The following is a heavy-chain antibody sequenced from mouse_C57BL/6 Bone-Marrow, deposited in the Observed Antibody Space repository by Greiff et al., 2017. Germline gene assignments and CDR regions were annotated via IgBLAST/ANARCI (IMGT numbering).Heavy chain of an antibody. CDR3: ALYYGNYGFAY. D-gene: IGHD2-1*01. Sequence: EVQLVESGGGLVKPGGSLKLSCAASGFTFSDYGMHWVRQAPEKGLEWVAYISSGSSTIYYADTVKGRFTISRDNAKNTLFLQMTSRRSEDTAMYYCALYYGNYGFAYWGQGTLVTVSA. V-gene: IGHV5-17*01. CDR2: ISSGSSTI. CDR1: GFTFSDYG. J-gene: IGHJ3*01.